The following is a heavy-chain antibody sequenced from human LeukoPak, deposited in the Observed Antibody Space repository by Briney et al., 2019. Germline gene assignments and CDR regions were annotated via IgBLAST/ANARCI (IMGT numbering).Heavy chain of an antibody. D-gene: IGHD6-13*01. Sequence: PGGSLRLSCAASGFTFSDYYMSWIRQAPGKGLEWVSYISSSGSTIYYADSVKGRFTISRDNAKNSLYLQMNSLRAEDTAVYYCASVYSSSSQPDVWGKGTTVTVSS. CDR3: ASVYSSSSQPDV. V-gene: IGHV3-11*04. J-gene: IGHJ6*04. CDR2: ISSSGSTI. CDR1: GFTFSDYY.